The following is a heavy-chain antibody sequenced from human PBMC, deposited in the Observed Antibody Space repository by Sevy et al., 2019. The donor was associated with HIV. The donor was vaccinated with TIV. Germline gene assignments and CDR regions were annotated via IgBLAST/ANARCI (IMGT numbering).Heavy chain of an antibody. CDR2: ISSSSSTI. D-gene: IGHD2-15*01. Sequence: GGSLRLSCAASGFTFSSYSMSWVRQAPGKGLEWVSYISSSSSTIYYADAVKGRFTISRDNAKNSLYLQMNSLRAEDTAVYYCARSGGGYNYGMDVWGQGTTVTVSS. V-gene: IGHV3-48*04. CDR1: GFTFSSYS. CDR3: ARSGGGYNYGMDV. J-gene: IGHJ6*02.